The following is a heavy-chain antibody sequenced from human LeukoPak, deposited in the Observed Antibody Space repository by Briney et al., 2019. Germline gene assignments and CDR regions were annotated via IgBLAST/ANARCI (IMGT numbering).Heavy chain of an antibody. Sequence: SGGSLRLPCAASGFTFSSYEMNWVRQAPGKGLEWVSYISSSGSTIYYADSVKGRFTISRDNAKNSLYLQMNSLRAEDTAVYYCAREAVPCDYWGQGTLVTVSS. CDR1: GFTFSSYE. D-gene: IGHD6-19*01. J-gene: IGHJ4*02. CDR3: AREAVPCDY. CDR2: ISSSGSTI. V-gene: IGHV3-48*03.